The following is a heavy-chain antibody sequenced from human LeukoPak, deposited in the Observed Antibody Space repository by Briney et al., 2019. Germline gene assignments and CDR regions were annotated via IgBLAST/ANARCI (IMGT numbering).Heavy chain of an antibody. V-gene: IGHV3-53*01. Sequence: GGSLRLSCAASGFTVSSNYMSWVRQAPGKGLEWVSVIYSGGSTYYADSVKGRFTISRDNSKNTLYLQMNSLRAEDTAVYYCARAPGYYYGMDVWGQGTTVTVSS. D-gene: IGHD1-1*01. CDR1: GFTVSSNY. J-gene: IGHJ6*02. CDR3: ARAPGYYYGMDV. CDR2: IYSGGST.